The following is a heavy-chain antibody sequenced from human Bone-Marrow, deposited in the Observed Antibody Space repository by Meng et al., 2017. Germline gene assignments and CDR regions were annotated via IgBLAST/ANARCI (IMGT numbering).Heavy chain of an antibody. CDR3: ARDLDLSIRYFEY. CDR1: GDSVSSNSDA. J-gene: IGHJ4*02. Sequence: SETLSLTCAISGDSVSSNSDAWNWIRQSPSRGLEWLGRTYYRSKWFNDYAPSVTSRITVNPDTSKNQFSLQLNSVTPEDTAVYYCARDLDLSIRYFEYWGQGVLVTVSS. V-gene: IGHV6-1*01. D-gene: IGHD3-16*02. CDR2: TYYRSKWFN.